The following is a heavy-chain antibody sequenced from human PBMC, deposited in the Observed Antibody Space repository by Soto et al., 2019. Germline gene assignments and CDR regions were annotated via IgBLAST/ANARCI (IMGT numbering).Heavy chain of an antibody. V-gene: IGHV1-18*01. CDR3: ARRAVAGTDFDD. J-gene: IGHJ4*02. CDR2: ISAYNGNT. D-gene: IGHD6-19*01. CDR1: GYTFTSYG. Sequence: GAAGKVSCKASGYTFTSYGIRWGRQAPGQGLEWMGWISAYNGNTNYAQKLQGRVTMTTDTSTSTAYMELRSLRSDDTAVYYCARRAVAGTDFDDWGQGTLVTVSS.